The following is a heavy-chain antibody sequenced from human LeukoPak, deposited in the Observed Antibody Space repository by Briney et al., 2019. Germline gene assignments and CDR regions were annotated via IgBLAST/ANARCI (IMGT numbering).Heavy chain of an antibody. CDR2: INHSGST. CDR1: GGSFSGYY. D-gene: IGHD3-3*02. CDR3: ARNIRGGSTYLDY. V-gene: IGHV4-34*01. J-gene: IGHJ4*02. Sequence: SETLSLTCAVYGGSFSGYYWSWIRQPPGKGLEWIGEINHSGSTNYNPSLKSRVTISGDTSKNQFSLILNSVTAADTAIYFCARNIRGGSTYLDYWGQGTLVTVSS.